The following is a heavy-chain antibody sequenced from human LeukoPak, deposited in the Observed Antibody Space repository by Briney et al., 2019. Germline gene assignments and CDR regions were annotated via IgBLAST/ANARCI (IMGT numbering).Heavy chain of an antibody. CDR2: INSDGSST. D-gene: IGHD6-19*01. J-gene: IGHJ4*02. Sequence: PGGSLRLSCAASGFTFSSYWMHWVRQAPGKGLVWVSRINSDGSSTTYADSVKGRFTISRDNAKNTLYLQMNSLRAEDTAVYYCVRESTSIAVSGYDYWGQGTLVTVSS. CDR1: GFTFSSYW. CDR3: VRESTSIAVSGYDY. V-gene: IGHV3-74*01.